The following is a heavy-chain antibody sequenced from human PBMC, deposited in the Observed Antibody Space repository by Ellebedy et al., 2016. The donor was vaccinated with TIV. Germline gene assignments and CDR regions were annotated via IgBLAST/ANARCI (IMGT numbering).Heavy chain of an antibody. D-gene: IGHD6-13*01. CDR3: ARGGIVAAGTMRYFDS. Sequence: PGGSLRLSCAVSGVTVNSNHMSWVRQAPGTGLEWVSVMYGDGGRYYEDSVKGRFTISRDTSKNTLYLQMNSLRAEDTAVYYCARGGIVAAGTMRYFDSWGQGVLVTVS. J-gene: IGHJ4*02. CDR2: MYGDGGR. V-gene: IGHV3-53*01. CDR1: GVTVNSNH.